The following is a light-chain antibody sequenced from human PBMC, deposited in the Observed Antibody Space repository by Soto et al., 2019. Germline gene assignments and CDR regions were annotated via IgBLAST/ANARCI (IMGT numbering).Light chain of an antibody. Sequence: QSVLTQPASVSGSLGQSITISCTGTSSDLGGYNYVSWYQQHPGKAPRLVIYEVTNRPSGVSNRFSGSKSGNTASLTISGLQAEDEADYYCNSFTDSSLHVFGTGTKVTV. J-gene: IGLJ1*01. CDR1: SSDLGGYNY. CDR3: NSFTDSSLHV. V-gene: IGLV2-14*01. CDR2: EVT.